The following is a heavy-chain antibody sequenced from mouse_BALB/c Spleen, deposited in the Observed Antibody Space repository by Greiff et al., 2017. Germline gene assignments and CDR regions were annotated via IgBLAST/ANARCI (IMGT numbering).Heavy chain of an antibody. Sequence: EVHLVESGGGLVKPGGSLKLSCAASGFTFSSYTMSWVRQTPEKRLEWVATISSGGSYTYYPDSVKGRFTISRDNAKNTLYLQMSSLKSEDTAMYYCTRNLLWYSMDYWGQGTSVTVSS. CDR1: GFTFSSYT. D-gene: IGHD2-1*01. V-gene: IGHV5-6-4*01. CDR3: TRNLLWYSMDY. CDR2: ISSGGSYT. J-gene: IGHJ4*01.